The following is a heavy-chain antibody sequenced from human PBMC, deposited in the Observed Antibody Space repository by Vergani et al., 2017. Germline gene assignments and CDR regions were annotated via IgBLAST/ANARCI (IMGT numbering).Heavy chain of an antibody. V-gene: IGHV4-34*01. Sequence: QVQLQESGPGLVKPSETLSLTCAVYGGSFSGYYWSWIRQPPGKGLEWIGEINHSGSNNYNPSLKSRVTISVDTSKNQFSLKLSSVTAADTAVYYCARSGYSYGRWGQGTLVTVSS. CDR1: GGSFSGYY. CDR2: INHSGSN. J-gene: IGHJ4*02. D-gene: IGHD5-18*01. CDR3: ARSGYSYGR.